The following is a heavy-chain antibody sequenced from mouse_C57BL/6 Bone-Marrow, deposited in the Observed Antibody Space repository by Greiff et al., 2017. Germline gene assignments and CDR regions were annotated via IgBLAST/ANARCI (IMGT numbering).Heavy chain of an antibody. Sequence: VKLQQPGAELVKPGASVKLSCKASGYTFTSYWMHWVKQRPGQGLEWIGMIHPNSGSTNYNEKFKSKATLTVDKSSSTAYMQLSSLTSEDSAVYYCARAARGYAMDYWGQGTSVTVSS. CDR1: GYTFTSYW. V-gene: IGHV1-64*01. CDR2: IHPNSGST. J-gene: IGHJ4*01. CDR3: ARAARGYAMDY.